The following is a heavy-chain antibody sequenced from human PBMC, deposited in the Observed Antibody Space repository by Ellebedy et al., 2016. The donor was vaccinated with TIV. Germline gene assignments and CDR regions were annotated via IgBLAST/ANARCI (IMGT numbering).Heavy chain of an antibody. D-gene: IGHD2-15*01. CDR2: IIPILGIA. V-gene: IGHV1-69*04. Sequence: AASVKVSCKASGYTFTSYGISWVRQAPGQGLEWMGRIIPILGIANYAQKFQGRVTITADKSTSTAYMELSSLRSEDTAVYYCARGYCSGGSCLDAFEIWGQGTMVTVSS. J-gene: IGHJ3*02. CDR3: ARGYCSGGSCLDAFEI. CDR1: GYTFTSYG.